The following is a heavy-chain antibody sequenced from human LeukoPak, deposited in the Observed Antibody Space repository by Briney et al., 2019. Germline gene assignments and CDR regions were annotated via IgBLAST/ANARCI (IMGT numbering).Heavy chain of an antibody. CDR1: GGTFSSYA. J-gene: IGHJ4*02. D-gene: IGHD6-13*01. V-gene: IGHV1-69*13. Sequence: SVKGSCKATGGTFSSYAISWVRQAPGQGLEWMGGIIPIFGTANYAQKSQGRVTITADESTSTAYMELSSLRSEDTAVYYCARVGIAAAGTSHCGQGTLVTVSS. CDR3: ARVGIAAAGTSH. CDR2: IIPIFGTA.